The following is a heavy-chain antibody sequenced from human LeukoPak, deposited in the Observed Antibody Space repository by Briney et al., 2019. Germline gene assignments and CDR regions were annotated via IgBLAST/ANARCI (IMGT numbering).Heavy chain of an antibody. CDR1: GGSISSSSYY. J-gene: IGHJ4*02. D-gene: IGHD3-10*01. CDR2: IYYSGST. Sequence: SETLSLTCTVSGGSISSSSYYWGWIRQPPGKGLEWIGSIYYSGSTYYNPSLKSRVTISVDTSKNQFSLKLSSVTAADTAVYYCAGEPFSDYSGSGSYIIDYWGQGTLVTVSS. CDR3: AGEPFSDYSGSGSYIIDY. V-gene: IGHV4-39*07.